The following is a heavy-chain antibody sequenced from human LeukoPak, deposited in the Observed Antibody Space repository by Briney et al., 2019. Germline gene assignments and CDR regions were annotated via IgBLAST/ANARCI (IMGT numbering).Heavy chain of an antibody. CDR2: IKSKTDGRTT. CDR3: ATRGRDGGIIMYYYYALDV. D-gene: IGHD3-10*01. V-gene: IGHV3-15*01. Sequence: KPGGSLRLSCAASGFTFNNAWMSWVRQAPGKGLEWVGRIKSKTDGRTTDYAAPVKGRFTISGDDSKNTLYLQMNSLKTEDTAVYYCATRGRDGGIIMYYYYALDVWGQGTTVTVSS. J-gene: IGHJ6*02. CDR1: GFTFNNAW.